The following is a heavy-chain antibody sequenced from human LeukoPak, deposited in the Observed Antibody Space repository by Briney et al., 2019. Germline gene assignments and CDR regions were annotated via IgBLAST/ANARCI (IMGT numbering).Heavy chain of an antibody. D-gene: IGHD2-2*01. J-gene: IGHJ4*02. CDR2: INPNSGGT. CDR1: GYTFTGDY. Sequence: GASVRVSCKASGYTFTGDYMHWVRQAPGQGLEWMGWINPNSGGTNYAQKFQGRVTMTRDTSISTAYMELSRLRSDDTAVYYCARPSGCSSTSCPFDYWGQGTLVTVSS. CDR3: ARPSGCSSTSCPFDY. V-gene: IGHV1-2*02.